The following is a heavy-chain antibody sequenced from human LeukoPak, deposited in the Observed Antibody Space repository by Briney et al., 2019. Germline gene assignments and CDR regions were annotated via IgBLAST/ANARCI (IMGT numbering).Heavy chain of an antibody. D-gene: IGHD2-15*01. CDR2: ISGSGSST. CDR1: GFTFSSYA. Sequence: GGSLRLSCAASGFTFSSYAMSWVRQAPGKGLEWVSAISGSGSSTSYADSVKGRFTISRDNAKNTLYLQMNSLRAEDTAVYYCARVGCSGGSCYSWTYYYYGMDVWGQGTTVTVSS. CDR3: ARVGCSGGSCYSWTYYYYGMDV. V-gene: IGHV3-23*01. J-gene: IGHJ6*02.